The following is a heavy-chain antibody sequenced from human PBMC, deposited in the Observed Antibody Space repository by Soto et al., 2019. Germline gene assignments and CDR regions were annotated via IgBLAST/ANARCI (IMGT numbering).Heavy chain of an antibody. D-gene: IGHD4-17*01. CDR1: GFTFGDRY. CDR3: ARNTKSAAGADYYGLDV. V-gene: IGHV3-11*01. Sequence: QGQLVGSGGDLVRPGGSLKLSCAASGFTFGDRYMSWIRQAPGKGLEWVSYVSSSGFTIYYADSVKGRFTISRDNAKNSLYLQMNSLRAEDTAVYYCARNTKSAAGADYYGLDVWGHGTTVIVSS. J-gene: IGHJ6*02. CDR2: VSSSGFTI.